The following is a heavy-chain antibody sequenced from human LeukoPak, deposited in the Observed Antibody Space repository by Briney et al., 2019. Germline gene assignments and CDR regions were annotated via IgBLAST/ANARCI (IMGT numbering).Heavy chain of an antibody. Sequence: ASVKVSCKVSGYTLTELSMHWVRQAPGKGLEWMGGFDPEDGETIYAQKFQGRVTMTEDTSTDTAYMELSSLRSEDTAVYYCATGVGLNDYGGYVSDYWGQGTLVTVSS. CDR1: GYTLTELS. CDR2: FDPEDGET. CDR3: ATGVGLNDYGGYVSDY. J-gene: IGHJ4*02. D-gene: IGHD4-17*01. V-gene: IGHV1-24*01.